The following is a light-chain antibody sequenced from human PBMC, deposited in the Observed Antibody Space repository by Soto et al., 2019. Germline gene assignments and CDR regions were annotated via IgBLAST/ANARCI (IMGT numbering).Light chain of an antibody. CDR3: GSYTSSTIYV. CDR1: TSDVGAYNY. Sequence: QSALTQPPSASGSPGQSVTISCTGTTSDVGAYNYVSWFQQHPGQAPKVIIYEVNKRPSGVPDRFSGSKSGNTASLTVSGLQPDDEAVYFCGSYTSSTIYVFGTGTKLTVL. CDR2: EVN. V-gene: IGLV2-8*01. J-gene: IGLJ1*01.